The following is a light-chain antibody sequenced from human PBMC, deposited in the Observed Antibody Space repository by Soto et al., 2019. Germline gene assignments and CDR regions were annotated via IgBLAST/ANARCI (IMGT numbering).Light chain of an antibody. CDR2: LNADGSH. Sequence: QLVLTQSPSASASLGASVKLTCTLSSGHSSYAVAWHQQLPEKGPRYFMKLNADGSHTKGDGIPDRFSGSSSGAERYLTTSSLQSEANYSSQTWGTGILGHWHAVFGGGTKLTVL. CDR3: QTWGTGILGHWHAV. J-gene: IGLJ3*02. CDR1: SGHSSYA. V-gene: IGLV4-69*01.